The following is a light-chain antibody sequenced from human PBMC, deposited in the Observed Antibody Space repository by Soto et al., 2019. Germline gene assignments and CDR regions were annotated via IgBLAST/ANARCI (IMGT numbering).Light chain of an antibody. CDR2: EVN. Sequence: QSALTQPASLSGSPGQSITISCTGTSSDIGAYDYVSWFQQHPGKAPKLMISEVNNRPSGVSNRFSGSKSGNTAYLTISGLQVEDEAEYFCFSLTTTTTHVFGIGTTVTVL. J-gene: IGLJ1*01. CDR3: FSLTTTTTHV. CDR1: SSDIGAYDY. V-gene: IGLV2-14*01.